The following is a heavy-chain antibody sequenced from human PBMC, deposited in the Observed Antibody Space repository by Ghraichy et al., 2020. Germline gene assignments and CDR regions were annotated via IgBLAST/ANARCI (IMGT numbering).Heavy chain of an antibody. J-gene: IGHJ4*02. V-gene: IGHV1-18*04. D-gene: IGHD3-22*01. CDR1: GYTFTSYG. CDR2: ISAYNGNT. CDR3: ARGGAYYYDSSGYHLDY. Sequence: ASVKVSCKASGYTFTSYGISWVRQAPGQGLEWMGWISAYNGNTNYAQKLQGRVTMTTDTSTSTAYMELRSLRSDDTAVYYCARGGAYYYDSSGYHLDYWGQGTLVTVSS.